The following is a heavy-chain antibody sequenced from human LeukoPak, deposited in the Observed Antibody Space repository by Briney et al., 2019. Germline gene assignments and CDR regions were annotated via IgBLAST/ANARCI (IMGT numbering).Heavy chain of an antibody. J-gene: IGHJ4*02. CDR2: ISYDGSNK. Sequence: GGSLRLSCAASGFTFSSYAMHWVRQAPGKGLEWVAVISYDGSNKYYADSVKGRFTISRDNSKNTLYLQMNSLRAEDTAVYYCARSYYYDSSHTVDYWGQGTLVTVSS. CDR1: GFTFSSYA. CDR3: ARSYYYDSSHTVDY. D-gene: IGHD3-22*01. V-gene: IGHV3-30-3*01.